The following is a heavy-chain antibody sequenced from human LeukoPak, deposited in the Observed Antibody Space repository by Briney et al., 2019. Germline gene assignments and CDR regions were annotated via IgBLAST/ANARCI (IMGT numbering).Heavy chain of an antibody. Sequence: GGSLRLSCAASGFTFSTYSMNWVRQAPGKGLQWVSYISSSSTNMYYANSVKGRFTISRDNAKNSLYLQMNSLRAEDTAVYYCAREYSSSSGRSFDYWGQGTLVTVSS. CDR2: ISSSSTNM. J-gene: IGHJ4*02. V-gene: IGHV3-48*01. CDR1: GFTFSTYS. D-gene: IGHD6-6*01. CDR3: AREYSSSSGRSFDY.